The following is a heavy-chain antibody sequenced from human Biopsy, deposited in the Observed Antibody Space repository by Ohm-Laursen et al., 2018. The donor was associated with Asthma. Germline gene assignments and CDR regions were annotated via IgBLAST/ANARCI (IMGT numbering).Heavy chain of an antibody. V-gene: IGHV4-31*03. Sequence: SQTLSLICTVSYGSITSGGYYWTWIRQHPGKGLEWTGFIYYSGSTYYNPSLKSRVSISIDTSKNQFSLKLSSVTAADAAVYYCARAQDYYDSRGYYRSFDYWGQGTLVTVSS. D-gene: IGHD3-22*01. CDR2: IYYSGST. CDR1: YGSITSGGYY. J-gene: IGHJ4*02. CDR3: ARAQDYYDSRGYYRSFDY.